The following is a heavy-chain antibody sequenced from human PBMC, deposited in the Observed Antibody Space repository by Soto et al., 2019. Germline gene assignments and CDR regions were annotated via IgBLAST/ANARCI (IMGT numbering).Heavy chain of an antibody. D-gene: IGHD3-10*01. Sequence: VASVKVSCKASGGTFSSYAISWVRQAPGQGLEWMGGIIPIFGTANYAQKFQGRVTITADESTSTAYMELSSLRSEDTAVYYCARDWDPVGLYYGSGSLIGYWGQGTLVTVSS. J-gene: IGHJ4*02. CDR2: IIPIFGTA. CDR1: GGTFSSYA. CDR3: ARDWDPVGLYYGSGSLIGY. V-gene: IGHV1-69*13.